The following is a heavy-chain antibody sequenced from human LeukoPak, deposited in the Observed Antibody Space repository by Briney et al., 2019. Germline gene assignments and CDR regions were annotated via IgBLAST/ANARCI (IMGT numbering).Heavy chain of an antibody. CDR2: ISRDGSHK. CDR3: ATVDTEHYFDY. V-gene: IGHV3-30*03. D-gene: IGHD5-18*01. Sequence: GRPLRLSCSASGFTFSSYGMHWVRQAPGKGLEWVAAISRDGSHKYYVDSVKGRFTISRDNAKNSLYLQINSLRAEDTAVYYCATVDTEHYFDYWGQGTLVTVSS. CDR1: GFTFSSYG. J-gene: IGHJ4*02.